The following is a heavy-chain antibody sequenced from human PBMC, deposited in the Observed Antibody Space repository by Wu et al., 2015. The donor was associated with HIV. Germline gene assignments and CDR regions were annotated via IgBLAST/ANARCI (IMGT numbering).Heavy chain of an antibody. J-gene: IGHJ4*02. Sequence: QIQLVQSGAEVKMPGASVKVSCKASGYSFTSYDLSWVRQAPGQGLEWMGRINGFNGNTIYAQKFQGRVTMTTDTSTSTAYMELRSLRSDDTALYYCAREGIGRYCSGVGCYVDYWGQGSLVTVSS. CDR3: AREGIGRYCSGVGCYVDY. D-gene: IGHD2-15*01. CDR2: INGFNGNT. CDR1: GYSFTSYD. V-gene: IGHV1-18*01.